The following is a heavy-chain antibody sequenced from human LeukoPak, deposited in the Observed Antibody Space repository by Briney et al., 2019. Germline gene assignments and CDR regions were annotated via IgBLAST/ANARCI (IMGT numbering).Heavy chain of an antibody. D-gene: IGHD4-17*01. CDR3: AKLKSDYSDPNYYYYGMDV. CDR1: GFTFSSYA. J-gene: IGHJ6*02. CDR2: ISGSGGST. V-gene: IGHV3-23*01. Sequence: GGSLRLSCAASGFTFSSYAMSWVRQAPGKGLEWVSAISGSGGSTYYADSVKGRFTLSRDNSKNTLYLQMNSLRAEDTAVYYCAKLKSDYSDPNYYYYGMDVWGQGTTVTVSS.